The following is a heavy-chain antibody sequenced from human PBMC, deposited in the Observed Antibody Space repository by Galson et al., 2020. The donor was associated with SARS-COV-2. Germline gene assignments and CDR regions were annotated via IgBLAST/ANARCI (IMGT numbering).Heavy chain of an antibody. D-gene: IGHD3-22*01. CDR2: ISSGSDYT. V-gene: IGHV3-21*01. CDR1: GFTFSTYS. Sequence: GGSLRLSCAVSGFTFSTYSMNWVRQAPGKGLEWVSSISSGSDYTYYADSVKGRFTISRDNAKNSLYLQMDSLRAEDTAVYYCARAGSGFYYVPDFWGQGTLVTVSS. J-gene: IGHJ4*02. CDR3: ARAGSGFYYVPDF.